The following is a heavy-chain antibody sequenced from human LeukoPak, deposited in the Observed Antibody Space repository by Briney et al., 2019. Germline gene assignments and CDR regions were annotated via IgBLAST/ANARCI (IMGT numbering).Heavy chain of an antibody. Sequence: PGGSLRLSCAASGFTLSTYAMSWVRQAPGKGLEWVSGISGGAGSTNYADSVKGRFTISRDNFKNTLYLQMNSLRVEDTAVYYCVRTGSSRFDYWGQGTLVTVSS. CDR2: ISGGAGST. CDR1: GFTLSTYA. V-gene: IGHV3-23*01. CDR3: VRTGSSRFDY. D-gene: IGHD1-26*01. J-gene: IGHJ4*02.